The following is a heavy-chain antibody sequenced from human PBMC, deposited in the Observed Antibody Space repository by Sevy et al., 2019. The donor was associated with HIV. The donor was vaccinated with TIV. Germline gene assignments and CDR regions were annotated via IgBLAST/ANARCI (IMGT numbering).Heavy chain of an antibody. J-gene: IGHJ4*02. D-gene: IGHD2-2*01. CDR1: GFTFSSYA. V-gene: IGHV3-23*01. CDR3: AKDRYIVVVPAATEAFDY. CDR2: ISGSGGST. Sequence: WGSLRLSCAASGFTFSSYAMSWVRQAPGKGLEWVSAISGSGGSTYYADSVKGRFTISRDNSKNTLYLQMNSLRAEDTAVYYCAKDRYIVVVPAATEAFDYWGQGTLVTVSS.